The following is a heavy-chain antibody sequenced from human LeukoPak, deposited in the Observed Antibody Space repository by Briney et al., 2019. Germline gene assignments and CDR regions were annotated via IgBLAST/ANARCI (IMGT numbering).Heavy chain of an antibody. Sequence: PGGSLRLSCAASGFTFSSYEMNWVRQAPGKGLEWVSYISSSGSTIYYADSVKGRFTISRDNAKNSLYLQMNSLRAEDTAVYYCARILVSSGGYSYGYDFWGQGALVTVSS. J-gene: IGHJ4*02. D-gene: IGHD5-18*01. V-gene: IGHV3-48*03. CDR2: ISSSGSTI. CDR3: ARILVSSGGYSYGYDF. CDR1: GFTFSSYE.